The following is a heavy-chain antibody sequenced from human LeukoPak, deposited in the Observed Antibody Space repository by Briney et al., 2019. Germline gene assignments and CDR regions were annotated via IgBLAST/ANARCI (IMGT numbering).Heavy chain of an antibody. CDR3: ASSPRLTTSWFLFDS. J-gene: IGHJ5*01. Sequence: KSSETLSLTCSVSGDSFSDYYWTWIRQPPGKGLEWIGYVYYSGSTNYNPSLKTRLHLSVDTSKNRFSLKLSSVTAADTAVYYCASSPRLTTSWFLFDSWGHGTLVTVSS. V-gene: IGHV4-59*08. CDR2: VYYSGST. D-gene: IGHD2-2*01. CDR1: GDSFSDYY.